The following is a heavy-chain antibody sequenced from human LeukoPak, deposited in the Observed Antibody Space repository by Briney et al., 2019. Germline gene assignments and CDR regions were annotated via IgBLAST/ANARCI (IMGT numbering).Heavy chain of an antibody. D-gene: IGHD3-16*02. CDR3: AAVSLGNYYYYYGMDV. CDR2: IVVGSGNT. J-gene: IGHJ6*02. V-gene: IGHV1-58*01. CDR1: GFTFTSSA. Sequence: SVKVSCKASGFTFTSSAVQWVRQARGQRLEWIGWIVVGSGNTNYAQKFQERVTITRDMSTSTAYTELSSLRSEDTAVYYCAAVSLGNYYYYYGMDVWGQGTTVTVSS.